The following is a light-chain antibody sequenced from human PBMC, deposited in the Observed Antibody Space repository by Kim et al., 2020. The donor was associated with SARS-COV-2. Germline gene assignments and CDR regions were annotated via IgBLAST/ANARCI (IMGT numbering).Light chain of an antibody. CDR2: QNY. J-gene: IGLJ1*01. CDR1: KVADRY. V-gene: IGLV3-1*01. Sequence: SYELTQPPSVSVSPGQTASITCSAEKVADRYVSWYQQKAGQSPVLVVYQNYKRPSGIPERFSGSSSGNTATLTLSETQSMDEADYYCQAWDRTTVVFG. CDR3: QAWDRTTVV.